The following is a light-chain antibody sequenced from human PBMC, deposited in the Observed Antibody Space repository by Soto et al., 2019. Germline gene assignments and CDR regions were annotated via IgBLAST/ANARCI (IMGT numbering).Light chain of an antibody. CDR2: ASS. CDR1: QGIGTY. J-gene: IGKJ1*01. V-gene: IGKV1-9*01. CDR3: QQVDSYPRT. Sequence: IQLNQSPSSLSASVGDRVSMTCRASQGIGTYLVWYQQKSGKAPTVLIYASSTLQTGVPSRFSGSGSGTDFSLTISSLHPEDVATYYCQQVDSYPRTFGQGTKVDI.